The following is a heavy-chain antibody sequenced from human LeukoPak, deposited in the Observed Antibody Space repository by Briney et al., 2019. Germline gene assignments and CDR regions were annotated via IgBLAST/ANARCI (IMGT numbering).Heavy chain of an antibody. J-gene: IGHJ5*02. D-gene: IGHD2-2*01. V-gene: IGHV4-34*01. CDR2: INHSGST. CDR3: ARGPDIVVVPADGGSWFDP. CDR1: GGSFSGYY. Sequence: SETLSLTCAVYGGSFSGYYWSWLRQPPGKGLEWIGEINHSGSTNYNPSLKSRVTISVDTSKNQFSLKLSSVTAADTAVYYCARGPDIVVVPADGGSWFDPWGQGTLVTVSS.